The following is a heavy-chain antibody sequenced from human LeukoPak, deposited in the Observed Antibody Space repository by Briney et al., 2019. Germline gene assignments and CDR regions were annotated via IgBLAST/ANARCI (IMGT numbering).Heavy chain of an antibody. CDR3: ARGLSIDGSRYNWFDP. J-gene: IGHJ5*02. D-gene: IGHD3-10*01. CDR1: GGSFSGYY. CDR2: INHGGGT. V-gene: IGHV4-34*01. Sequence: SETLSLTCAVYGGSFSGYYWSWIRQPPGKGLEWIGEINHGGGTNYNPSLKNRLTISVVTSKNQVSLNLSSATAADTAVYYCARGLSIDGSRYNWFDPWGQGTLVTVSS.